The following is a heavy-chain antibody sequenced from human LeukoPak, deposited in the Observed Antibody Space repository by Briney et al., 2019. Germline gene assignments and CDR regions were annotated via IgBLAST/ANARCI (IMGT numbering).Heavy chain of an antibody. CDR3: AREILGGFNPGAY. J-gene: IGHJ4*02. CDR2: IHRSGSP. Sequence: SETLSLTCTVSLDSTTSNFWSWVRQPPGKWLEWIGVIHRSGSPNYNPSLQSRVTISIDRSRNQIALELSSVTAADTAVYYCAREILGGFNPGAYWGQGTLVTVSS. V-gene: IGHV4-4*02. D-gene: IGHD1-14*01. CDR1: LDSTTSNF.